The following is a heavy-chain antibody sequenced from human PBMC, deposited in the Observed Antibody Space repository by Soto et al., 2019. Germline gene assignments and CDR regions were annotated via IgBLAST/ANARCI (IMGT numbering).Heavy chain of an antibody. V-gene: IGHV3-23*01. CDR2: ISTSGGST. CDR1: GFTFSSYA. J-gene: IGHJ6*02. Sequence: EVQLLESGGGLVQPGGSLRLSCAASGFTFSSYAMSWVRQAPGKGLEWVSSISTSGGSTYYADSVKGRFTISRDNSNNPLYLKMNSLRAEDTAVYYCSLSDRYYGMDVWGLGTTVTVSS. CDR3: SLSDRYYGMDV.